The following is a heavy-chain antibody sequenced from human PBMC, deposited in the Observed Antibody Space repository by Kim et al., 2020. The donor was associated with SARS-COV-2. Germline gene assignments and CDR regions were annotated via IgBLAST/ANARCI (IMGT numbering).Heavy chain of an antibody. V-gene: IGHV4-39*01. D-gene: IGHD5-12*01. J-gene: IGHJ4*02. Sequence: SETLSLTCTVSGGSISSSSYYWGWIRHPPGKGLEWIGSIYYSGNTYSNPSLKSRVTISVDTSKNQFSLKLISVTAADTYVYDCRIVATTYPDFDYWGQGTLVTVSS. CDR2: IYYSGNT. CDR3: RIVATTYPDFDY. CDR1: GGSISSSSYY.